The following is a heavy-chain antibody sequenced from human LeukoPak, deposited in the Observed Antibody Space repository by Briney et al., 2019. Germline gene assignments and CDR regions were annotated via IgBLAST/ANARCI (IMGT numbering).Heavy chain of an antibody. CDR2: ISGSDGST. D-gene: IGHD1-1*01. CDR3: AKDRYLSRPGLYYYYYYGMDV. CDR1: GFTFSSYA. V-gene: IGHV3-23*01. Sequence: GGSLRLSCAASGFTFSSYAMSWVRQAPGKGLEWVSAISGSDGSTYYADSVKGRFTISRDNSKNTLYLQMNSLRAEDTAVYYCAKDRYLSRPGLYYYYYYGMDVWGQGTTVTVSS. J-gene: IGHJ6*02.